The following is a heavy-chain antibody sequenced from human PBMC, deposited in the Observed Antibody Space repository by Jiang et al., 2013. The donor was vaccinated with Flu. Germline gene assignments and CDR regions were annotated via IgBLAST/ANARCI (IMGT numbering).Heavy chain of an antibody. CDR3: AKASVRGLDDWGPFDY. CDR2: ISYDGSNK. D-gene: IGHD3-10*01. J-gene: IGHJ4*01. CDR1: GFTFSSYG. V-gene: IGHV3-30*18. Sequence: VQLVESGGGVVQPGRSLRLSCAASGFTFSSYGMHWVRQAPGKGLEWVAVISYDGSNKYYADSVKGRFTISRDNSKNTLYLQMNSLRAEDTAVYYCAKASVRGLDDWGPFDY.